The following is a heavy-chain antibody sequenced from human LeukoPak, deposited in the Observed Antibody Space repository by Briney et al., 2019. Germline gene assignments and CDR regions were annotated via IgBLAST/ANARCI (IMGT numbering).Heavy chain of an antibody. CDR1: GFTFSSYS. Sequence: GGSLRLSCAASGFTFSSYSMNWVRQAPGKELEWVSLISGSGGSRYYADSVKGRFTISRDNSKNTLYLQTNSLRAEDTAVYYCATTVTTSDYWGQGTLVTVSS. D-gene: IGHD4-17*01. CDR3: ATTVTTSDY. CDR2: ISGSGGSR. V-gene: IGHV3-23*01. J-gene: IGHJ4*02.